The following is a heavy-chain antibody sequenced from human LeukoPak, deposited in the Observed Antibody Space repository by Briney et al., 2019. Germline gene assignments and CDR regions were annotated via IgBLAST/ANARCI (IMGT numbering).Heavy chain of an antibody. CDR3: ATHTEHYYDSSGYYYGDY. Sequence: SVKVSCKASGGTFRSYAISWVRQAPGQGLEWMGGIIPIFGTANYAQKFQGRVTITADESTITAYMELSSLRSEDTAVYYCATHTEHYYDSSGYYYGDYWGQGTLITVSS. D-gene: IGHD3-22*01. V-gene: IGHV1-69*13. J-gene: IGHJ4*02. CDR1: GGTFRSYA. CDR2: IIPIFGTA.